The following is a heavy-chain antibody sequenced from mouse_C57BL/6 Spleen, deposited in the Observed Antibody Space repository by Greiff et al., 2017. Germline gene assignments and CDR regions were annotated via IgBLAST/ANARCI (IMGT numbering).Heavy chain of an antibody. CDR2: INPNNGGT. CDR3: ARKGDDGYYGDYAMDY. V-gene: IGHV1-18*01. Sequence: VQLQQSGPELVKPGASVKIPCKASGYTFTDYNMDWVKQSHGKSLEWIGDINPNNGGTIYNQKFKGKATLTVDKSSSTAYMELRSLTSEDTAVYYCARKGDDGYYGDYAMDYWGQGTSVTVSS. J-gene: IGHJ4*01. D-gene: IGHD2-3*01. CDR1: GYTFTDYN.